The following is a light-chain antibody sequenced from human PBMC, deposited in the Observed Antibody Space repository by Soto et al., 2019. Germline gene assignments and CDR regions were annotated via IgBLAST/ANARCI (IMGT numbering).Light chain of an antibody. CDR1: SSDVGSYNL. Sequence: QSALTQPASVSGSPGQSITISCTGTSSDVGSYNLVSWYQQHPGKAPKLMIYESSKRPSGVSNRFSGSKSGNTASLTISGLQAEDEADYYCCSYAGSVVFGGGTKLTVL. CDR3: CSYAGSVV. J-gene: IGLJ2*01. CDR2: ESS. V-gene: IGLV2-23*01.